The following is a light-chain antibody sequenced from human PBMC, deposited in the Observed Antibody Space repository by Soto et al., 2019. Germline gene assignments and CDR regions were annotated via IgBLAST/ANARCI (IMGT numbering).Light chain of an antibody. CDR1: SSDVGSYNL. Sequence: QSALTQPASVSGSPGQSITISCTGTSSDVGSYNLVSWYQQHPGKAPKLMIYESSKRPSGVSNRFSGSKSGNTASLTISGLQAEDEADYYCCSYAGSVVFGGGTKLTVL. CDR3: CSYAGSVV. J-gene: IGLJ2*01. CDR2: ESS. V-gene: IGLV2-23*01.